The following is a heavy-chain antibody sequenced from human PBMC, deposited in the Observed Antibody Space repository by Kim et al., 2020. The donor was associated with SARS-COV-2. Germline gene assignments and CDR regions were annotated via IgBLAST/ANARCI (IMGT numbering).Heavy chain of an antibody. J-gene: IGHJ4*02. CDR3: ARARATRYFDWLSPFDY. Sequence: ASVKVSCKASGYTFTSYAMHWVRQASGQRLEWMGWINAGNGNTKYSQKFQGRVTITRDTSASTAYMELSSLRSEDTAVYYCARARATRYFDWLSPFDYWGQGTLVTVSS. CDR2: INAGNGNT. CDR1: GYTFTSYA. D-gene: IGHD3-9*01. V-gene: IGHV1-3*01.